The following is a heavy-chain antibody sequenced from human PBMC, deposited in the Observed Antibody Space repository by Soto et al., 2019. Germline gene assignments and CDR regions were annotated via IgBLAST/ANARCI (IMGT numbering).Heavy chain of an antibody. CDR3: ARRRAIAGSPDY. Sequence: SETLSLTCVVSGGSISGDYWWTWVRQSPGKGLEWLGEIFHSGSTNSNPSLKSRVTISVDTSKKEFSLKLTSVTAADTAVYYCARRRAIAGSPDYWGQGTLVTVS. D-gene: IGHD1-20*01. J-gene: IGHJ4*02. V-gene: IGHV4-4*02. CDR2: IFHSGST. CDR1: GGSISGDYW.